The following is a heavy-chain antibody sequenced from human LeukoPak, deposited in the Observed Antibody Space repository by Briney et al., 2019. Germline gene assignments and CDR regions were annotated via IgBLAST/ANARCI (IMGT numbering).Heavy chain of an antibody. CDR1: GVSISSYY. Sequence: SETLSLTCAASGVSISSYYWSWIRQPPGKGLEWIGYIYYSGSTNYNPSLKSRVTISVDTSKNQFSLKLSSVTAADTAVYYCARNSIDYVWGSYRLSHPYYFDYWGQGTLVTVSS. V-gene: IGHV4-59*01. D-gene: IGHD3-16*02. J-gene: IGHJ4*02. CDR2: IYYSGST. CDR3: ARNSIDYVWGSYRLSHPYYFDY.